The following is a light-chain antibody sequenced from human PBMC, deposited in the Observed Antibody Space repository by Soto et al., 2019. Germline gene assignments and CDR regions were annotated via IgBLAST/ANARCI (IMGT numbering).Light chain of an antibody. J-gene: IGKJ1*01. CDR3: LQDYNYPWT. Sequence: QMTQSPSSLSASLGDRVTITCGASQSISSYLNWYQQKPGKAPKLLIYAASSLQSGVPSRFSGSGYGTDVNLTISSLQTEDFATYYCLQDYNYPWTFGQGTKVDIK. CDR2: AAS. V-gene: IGKV1-6*01. CDR1: QSISSY.